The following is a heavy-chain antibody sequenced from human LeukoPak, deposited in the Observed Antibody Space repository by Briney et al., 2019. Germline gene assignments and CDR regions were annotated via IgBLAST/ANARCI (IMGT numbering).Heavy chain of an antibody. CDR3: AKHSDYTYYCIDY. CDR1: GFTLSSYA. CDR2: ISGSGGNT. D-gene: IGHD1-26*01. V-gene: IGHV3-23*01. Sequence: GGSLRLSCAASGFTLSSYAMSWVRQAPGRGLEWVSGISGSGGNTYYADSVKGRFTISRDNSKNTLYLQMNSLRAEDTAVYYCAKHSDYTYYCIDYWGQGTLVTVSS. J-gene: IGHJ4*02.